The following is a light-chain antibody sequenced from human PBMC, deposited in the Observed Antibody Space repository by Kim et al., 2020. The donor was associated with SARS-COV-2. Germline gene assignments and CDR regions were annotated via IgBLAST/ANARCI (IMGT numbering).Light chain of an antibody. Sequence: SYELTQPPSVSVAPGKTARITCGGNNIGSKSVHWYQQKPGQAPVLVIYYDSDRPSGIPERFSGSNSGNTATLTISRVEAGDEADYYCRVWDSSSDNPGVF. V-gene: IGLV3-21*04. CDR3: RVWDSSSDNPGV. CDR1: NIGSKS. CDR2: YDS. J-gene: IGLJ3*02.